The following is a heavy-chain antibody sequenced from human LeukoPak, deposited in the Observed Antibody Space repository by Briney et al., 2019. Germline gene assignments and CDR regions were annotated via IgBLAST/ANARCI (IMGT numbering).Heavy chain of an antibody. CDR1: GYTFISYG. D-gene: IGHD2-15*01. J-gene: IGHJ6*03. Sequence: GASVKVSCKASGYTFISYGISWVRQAPGQGLEWMGWISAYNGNTNYAQKLQGRVTMTTDTSTSTAYMELRSLRSDDTAVYYCARYCSGGSCPLRYYYYYMDVWGKGTTVTVSS. CDR2: ISAYNGNT. CDR3: ARYCSGGSCPLRYYYYYMDV. V-gene: IGHV1-18*01.